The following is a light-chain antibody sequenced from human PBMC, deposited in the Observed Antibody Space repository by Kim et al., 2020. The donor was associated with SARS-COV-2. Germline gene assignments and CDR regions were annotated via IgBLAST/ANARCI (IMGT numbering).Light chain of an antibody. J-gene: IGKJ4*01. CDR1: QSLSSD. CDR3: QQRSNWLT. CDR2: DAS. Sequence: SLSAGEIATHACRARQSLSSDVAWYQQKPGQAPRLLIYDASNRTTGIPARFSGSGSGTDFTLTISSVEPEDFAVYYCQQRSNWLTFGGGTKVDIK. V-gene: IGKV3-11*01.